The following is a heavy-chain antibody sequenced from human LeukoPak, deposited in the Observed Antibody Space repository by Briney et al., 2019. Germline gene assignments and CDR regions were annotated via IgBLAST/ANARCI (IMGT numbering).Heavy chain of an antibody. J-gene: IGHJ4*02. V-gene: IGHV3-15*01. CDR1: GFTFSNAW. CDR3: AAIPPGAASLDC. CDR2: LKSKTDGGTT. D-gene: IGHD2-15*01. Sequence: GGSVRLSCAASGFTFSNAWMTWVRQTPGKGLEWVGRLKSKTDGGTTDYAAPVKGRFTISRDDSKNTLYLQMNSLKTEDTALYYCAAIPPGAASLDCWGQVAPVTVSS.